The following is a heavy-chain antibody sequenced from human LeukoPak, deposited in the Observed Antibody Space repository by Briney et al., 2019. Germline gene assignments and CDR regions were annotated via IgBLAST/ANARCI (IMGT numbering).Heavy chain of an antibody. Sequence: ASVKVSCKASGYTFTSYYMHWVRQAPGQGLEWMGIINPSGGSTSYAQKFQGRVTMTRDTSTSTVYMELNSLRAEDTAVYYCARVGPYYSGSGTGMDVWGQGTTVTVSS. CDR1: GYTFTSYY. V-gene: IGHV1-46*01. CDR2: INPSGGST. CDR3: ARVGPYYSGSGTGMDV. J-gene: IGHJ6*02. D-gene: IGHD3-10*01.